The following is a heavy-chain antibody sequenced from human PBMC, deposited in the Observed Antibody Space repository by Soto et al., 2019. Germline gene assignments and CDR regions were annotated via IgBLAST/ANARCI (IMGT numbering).Heavy chain of an antibody. D-gene: IGHD3-9*01. CDR3: ARDARGTRGFDEMDI. CDR2: INPNSGDT. Sequence: ASVKVSCKASGYIFTGYHIHWVRQAPGRGLEWMGWINPNSGDTEYAQNFQGRVTMTRDTSFNLVYMEMSGLMSDDPAVYYCARDARGTRGFDEMDIWGQGTTVTSP. V-gene: IGHV1-2*02. J-gene: IGHJ6*02. CDR1: GYIFTGYH.